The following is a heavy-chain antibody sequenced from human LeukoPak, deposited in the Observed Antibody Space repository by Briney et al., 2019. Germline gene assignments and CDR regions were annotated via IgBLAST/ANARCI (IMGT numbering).Heavy chain of an antibody. V-gene: IGHV3-23*01. CDR3: AKSPVYYGSGSQYYFDY. D-gene: IGHD3-10*01. Sequence: GGSLRLSRAASGFTFSSCAMSWVRQAPGMGLEWVSGISGSGISTYYADSVKGRFTISRDNSNNTLYLQMNTLSAEDTAVYYCAKSPVYYGSGSQYYFDYWGRGTLVTVSS. J-gene: IGHJ4*02. CDR1: GFTFSSCA. CDR2: ISGSGIST.